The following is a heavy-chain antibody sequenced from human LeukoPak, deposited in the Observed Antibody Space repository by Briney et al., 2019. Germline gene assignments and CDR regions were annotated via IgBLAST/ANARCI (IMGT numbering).Heavy chain of an antibody. CDR2: MYHRGST. V-gene: IGHV4-59*11. CDR1: GGSISSHF. J-gene: IGHJ5*02. CDR3: ARDTSIQCAGGRCTDWFDP. Sequence: SETLSLTCTVSGGSISSHFWSWIRQPPGKGLEWIGYMYHRGSTTYNPSLESRVTITIDTSKNQVSLKVSSVTAADTAVYYCARDTSIQCAGGRCTDWFDPWGQGTLVTVSS. D-gene: IGHD2-8*02.